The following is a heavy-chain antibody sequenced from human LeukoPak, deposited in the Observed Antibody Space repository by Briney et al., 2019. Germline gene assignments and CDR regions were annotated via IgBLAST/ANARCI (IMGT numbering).Heavy chain of an antibody. CDR1: GFTFSSYA. J-gene: IGHJ4*02. D-gene: IGHD6-19*01. Sequence: PGGSLRLSCAASGFTFSSYAMSWVRQAPGKGLEWVSAISGSGGSTYYADSVKGRFTISRDNSKNTLYLQMYSLRAEDTAVYYCAKDRGSSGWSADDYWGQGTLVTVSS. V-gene: IGHV3-23*01. CDR3: AKDRGSSGWSADDY. CDR2: ISGSGGST.